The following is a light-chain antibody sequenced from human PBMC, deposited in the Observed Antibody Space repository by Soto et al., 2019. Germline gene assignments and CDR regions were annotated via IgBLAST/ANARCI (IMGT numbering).Light chain of an antibody. V-gene: IGLV2-14*01. J-gene: IGLJ1*01. Sequence: QSALTQPASVSGSPGQSITISCTGTSSDVGGYNYVSWYQQHPGKAPKLMIYYVSNRPSGVSNRFSGSKSGNTASLTISGLQAEDEADYYCSSYTSSSTYVFGTGTK. CDR3: SSYTSSSTYV. CDR1: SSDVGGYNY. CDR2: YVS.